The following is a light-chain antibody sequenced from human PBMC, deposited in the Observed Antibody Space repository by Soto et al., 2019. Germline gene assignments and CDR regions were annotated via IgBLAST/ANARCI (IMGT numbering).Light chain of an antibody. Sequence: QSALTQPASVSGSPGQSIAISCTGTSSDVGDYNYVSWYQQHPDKAPKLIIYDVAKRPSGVSDRFSGSKSGSTASLTISGLQAEDEAYYYCSSYSISSTRVFGGGTKLTVL. V-gene: IGLV2-14*03. CDR2: DVA. J-gene: IGLJ3*02. CDR3: SSYSISSTRV. CDR1: SSDVGDYNY.